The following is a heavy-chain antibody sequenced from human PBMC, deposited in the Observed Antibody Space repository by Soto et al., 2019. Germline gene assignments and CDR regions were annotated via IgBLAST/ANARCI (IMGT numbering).Heavy chain of an antibody. Sequence: QVQLVQSGAEVKKPGDSVKVSCSASGYTFTHFYITWVRQAPGQGLEWMGAISPHNFNTNFAQKIQGRVTLTTDTSTSTAYMELRSLRSDDTAVYYCARYEGGYDILTGYYKAHHFDYWGQGVLVTVSS. CDR1: GYTFTHFY. CDR2: ISPHNFNT. V-gene: IGHV1-18*01. D-gene: IGHD3-9*01. J-gene: IGHJ4*02. CDR3: ARYEGGYDILTGYYKAHHFDY.